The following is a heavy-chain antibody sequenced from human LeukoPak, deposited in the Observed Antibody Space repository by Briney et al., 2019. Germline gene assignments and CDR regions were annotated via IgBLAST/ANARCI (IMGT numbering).Heavy chain of an antibody. D-gene: IGHD5-24*01. V-gene: IGHV3-21*01. Sequence: TGGSLRLSCAASGFTFSSYSMNWVRQAPGKGLEWVSSISSSSAYIYYADSMKGRFTISRDNAKNSLYLQMNSLRAEDTAVYYCTKTDGRNYFFPHWGQGTLVTVSS. CDR1: GFTFSSYS. CDR2: ISSSSAYI. J-gene: IGHJ1*01. CDR3: TKTDGRNYFFPH.